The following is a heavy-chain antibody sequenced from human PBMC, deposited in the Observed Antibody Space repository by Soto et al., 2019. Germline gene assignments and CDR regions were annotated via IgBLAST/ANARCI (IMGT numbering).Heavy chain of an antibody. CDR1: GGTLTMYS. V-gene: IGHV1-69*06. CDR3: AHITVFGELGGSNYKYGMDV. Sequence: GASVKVSFKASGGTLTMYSITWLRQAPGQGLEWMGGIIPLFGTANYAQKFQGRVTITADKSTSTAYMDLSSLRSEDTAVYYCAHITVFGELGGSNYKYGMDVWGQGTTVTVSS. CDR2: IIPLFGTA. D-gene: IGHD3-3*01. J-gene: IGHJ6*02.